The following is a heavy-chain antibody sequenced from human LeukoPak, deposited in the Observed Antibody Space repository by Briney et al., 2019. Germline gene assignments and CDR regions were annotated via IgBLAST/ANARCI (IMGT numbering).Heavy chain of an antibody. J-gene: IGHJ4*02. CDR1: GFTFSDYY. V-gene: IGHV3-11*04. Sequence: PGGSLRLSCAASGFTFSDYYMSWIRQAPGKGLEWVSYISSSGSTIYYADSVKGRFTISRDNAKNSLYLEMNSLRAEDTAVYYCSGGFWEQRSSPYFCYLGQGTLVTVSS. D-gene: IGHD1-26*01. CDR2: ISSSGSTI. CDR3: SGGFWEQRSSPYFCY.